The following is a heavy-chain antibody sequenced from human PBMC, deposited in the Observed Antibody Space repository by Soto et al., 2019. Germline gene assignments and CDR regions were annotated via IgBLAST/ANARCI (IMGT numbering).Heavy chain of an antibody. CDR2: IYHSGRT. D-gene: IGHD2-21*02. Sequence: SEPLSFTCIVSGHSIRSSSYYWGWIRQSPGKGLEGIGSIYHSGRTYYNPSLKSRVSRSIDTSKNQFSLKLSSVTAADTALYYCARQRTTVVTQAYLEYWGQGDLGTV. CDR1: GHSIRSSSYY. CDR3: ARQRTTVVTQAYLEY. J-gene: IGHJ4*02. V-gene: IGHV4-39*01.